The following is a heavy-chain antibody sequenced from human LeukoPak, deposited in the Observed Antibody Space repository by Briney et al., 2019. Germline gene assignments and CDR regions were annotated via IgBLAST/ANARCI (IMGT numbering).Heavy chain of an antibody. J-gene: IGHJ3*02. Sequence: PAETLSLTRTVAGGSIRKDYRCWRRPHPGKGLEWIGYIYYSGSTNYNPSLKSRVTISVDTSKNQFSLKLSSVTAADTAVYYCARVPQATYYDFWSGPVDAFDIWGQGTMVTVSS. CDR1: GGSIRKDY. D-gene: IGHD3-3*01. CDR2: IYYSGST. CDR3: ARVPQATYYDFWSGPVDAFDI. V-gene: IGHV4-59*01.